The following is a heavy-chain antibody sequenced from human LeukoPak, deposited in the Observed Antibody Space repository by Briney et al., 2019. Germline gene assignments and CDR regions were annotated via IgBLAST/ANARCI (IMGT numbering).Heavy chain of an antibody. V-gene: IGHV4-30-4*08. J-gene: IGHJ4*02. CDR1: GGSISSGDYY. D-gene: IGHD3-22*01. Sequence: PSQTLSLTCTVSGGSISSGDYYWSWIRQPPGKGLEWIGYIYYSGSTYYNPSLKSRVTISVDTSKNQFSLKLSSVTAADTAVYYCARDRYDSSGARRLRYFDYWGQGTLVTVSS. CDR2: IYYSGST. CDR3: ARDRYDSSGARRLRYFDY.